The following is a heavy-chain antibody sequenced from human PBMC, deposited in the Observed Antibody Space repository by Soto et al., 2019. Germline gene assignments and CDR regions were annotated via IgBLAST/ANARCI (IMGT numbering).Heavy chain of an antibody. Sequence: EVQLVESGGGLVKPGGSLRLSCAASGFTFSSYSMNWVRQAPGKGLEWVSSISSSSSYIYYADSVKGRFTISRDNAKNSLYLQMNSRRAEDTAVYYCARGRGAAGTDSVQYYGMDVWGQGTTVTVSS. J-gene: IGHJ6*02. CDR3: ARGRGAAGTDSVQYYGMDV. CDR1: GFTFSSYS. V-gene: IGHV3-21*01. D-gene: IGHD6-13*01. CDR2: ISSSSSYI.